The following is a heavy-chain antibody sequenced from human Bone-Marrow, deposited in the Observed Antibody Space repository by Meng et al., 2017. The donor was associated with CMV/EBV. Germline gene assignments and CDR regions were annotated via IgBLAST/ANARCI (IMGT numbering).Heavy chain of an antibody. CDR2: ISHHGNT. D-gene: IGHD3-3*01. Sequence: GSLRLSCDISGGSTSSYQWSWIRQAPGKGLEWIGQISHHGNTDYNPSLKSRVTISIDTSKNQFSLSLNSVTAADTAVYYCAGSYDLWVGSWFDPWGQGTLVTVSS. V-gene: IGHV4-34*01. CDR1: GGSTSSYQ. CDR3: AGSYDLWVGSWFDP. J-gene: IGHJ5*02.